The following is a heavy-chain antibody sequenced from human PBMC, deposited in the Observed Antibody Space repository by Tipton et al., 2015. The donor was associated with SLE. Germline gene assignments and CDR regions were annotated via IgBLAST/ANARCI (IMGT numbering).Heavy chain of an antibody. CDR1: GFTFDDYA. CDR2: ISWNSGSI. CDR3: AKGITMVRGAFDC. V-gene: IGHV3-9*01. Sequence: QLVQSGGGLVQPGGSLRLSCAASGFTFDDYAMHWVRQAPGTGLEWVSGISWNSGSIGYADSVKGRVTISRDNAKNSLYLQMNSLRAEDTALYYCAKGITMVRGAFDCWGQGTLVTVSS. D-gene: IGHD3-10*01. J-gene: IGHJ4*02.